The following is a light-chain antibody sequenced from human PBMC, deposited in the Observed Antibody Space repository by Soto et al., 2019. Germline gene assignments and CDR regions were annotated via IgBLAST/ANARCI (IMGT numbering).Light chain of an antibody. CDR1: SSDVGGYDY. V-gene: IGLV2-11*01. CDR3: SSYAGYYTSV. J-gene: IGLJ1*01. CDR2: EVS. Sequence: QSVLTQPASVSGSPGQSITISCTGTSSDVGGYDYVSWYQHHPTKAPKLLISEVSKRPSGVPDRFSGSKSGNTASLTISGLQAEDEADYYCSSYAGYYTSVFGTGTKVTVL.